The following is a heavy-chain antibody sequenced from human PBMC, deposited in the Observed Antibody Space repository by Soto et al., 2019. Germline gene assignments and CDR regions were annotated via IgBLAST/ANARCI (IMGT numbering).Heavy chain of an antibody. J-gene: IGHJ3*02. V-gene: IGHV4-61*01. CDR1: GGSVSNSQYF. Sequence: SETLSLTCTVSGGSVSNSQYFWVWLRQPPGKGLEYIGYIYSSGSTNYNPSLSSRVTISVDTSKNEFSLMLRFVTAADTAVYYCARAREGDAFEIWGQGTMVTVSS. CDR3: ARAREGDAFEI. CDR2: IYSSGST.